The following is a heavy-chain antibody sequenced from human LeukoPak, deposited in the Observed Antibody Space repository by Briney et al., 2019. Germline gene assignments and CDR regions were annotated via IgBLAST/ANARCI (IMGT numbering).Heavy chain of an antibody. CDR1: GFTFDDYA. V-gene: IGHV3-9*01. D-gene: IGHD6-13*01. CDR2: ISWNSGSI. Sequence: GGSLRLSCAASGFTFDDYAMHWVRQAPGKGLEWVSGISWNSGSINYADSVKGRFTISRDNAKNSLYLQMDSLRAEDTAFYHCAKDISVAAAEGGDFDYWGQGTLDTVSS. CDR3: AKDISVAAAEGGDFDY. J-gene: IGHJ4*02.